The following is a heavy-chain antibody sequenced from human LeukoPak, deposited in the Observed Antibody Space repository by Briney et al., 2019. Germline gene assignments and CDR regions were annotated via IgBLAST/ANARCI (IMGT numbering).Heavy chain of an antibody. CDR3: ARGAIFGVVINHFDY. D-gene: IGHD3-3*01. CDR1: GYTFTSYA. CDR2: INAGNGNT. J-gene: IGHJ4*02. V-gene: IGHV1-3*01. Sequence: ASVKVSCKASGYTFTSYAMHWVRQAPGQRLEWMGWINAGNGNTKYSQKFQGRVTITRDTSASTVYMELSSLRSEDTAVYYCARGAIFGVVINHFDYWGQGTLVTVSS.